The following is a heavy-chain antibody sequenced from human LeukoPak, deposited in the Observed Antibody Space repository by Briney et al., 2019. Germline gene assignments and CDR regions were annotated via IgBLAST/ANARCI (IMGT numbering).Heavy chain of an antibody. V-gene: IGHV4-59*01. Sequence: PPETLSLTCTVSGGSISIYYWTWIRHPPGRGLEWIGYIYYSGIANYNPSLKSRVTMSVDTSRNQFSLRLNSVTAADTAVYYCARRLAVTGRYYSDYWGQGSLVTVSS. CDR2: IYYSGIA. CDR1: GGSISIYY. D-gene: IGHD4-11*01. CDR3: ARRLAVTGRYYSDY. J-gene: IGHJ4*02.